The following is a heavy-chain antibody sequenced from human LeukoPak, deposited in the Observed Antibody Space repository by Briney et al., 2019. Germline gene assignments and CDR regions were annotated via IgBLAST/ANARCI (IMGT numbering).Heavy chain of an antibody. Sequence: SGTLSLTCTVSGGSISSYYWSWIRQPPGKGLEWIGYIYYSGSTNYNPSLKSRVTISVDTSKNQFSLKLSSVTAADTAVYYCARVSYGSGSQWFDPWGQGTLVTVSS. CDR3: ARVSYGSGSQWFDP. CDR2: IYYSGST. V-gene: IGHV4-59*01. D-gene: IGHD3-10*01. J-gene: IGHJ5*02. CDR1: GGSISSYY.